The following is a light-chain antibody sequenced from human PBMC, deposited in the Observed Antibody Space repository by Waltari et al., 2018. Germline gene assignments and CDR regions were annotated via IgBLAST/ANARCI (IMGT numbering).Light chain of an antibody. CDR2: RNN. V-gene: IGLV1-47*01. Sequence: QSVLTQPPSASGTPGQRVTISCSGSSSNIGSNYVYWYQQVPGTAPKLLIYRNNQRPSGVPDRFSVSKSGTSASLAISGLRSEDEADYYCAAWDNSLSGPVFGGGTKLTVL. CDR1: SSNIGSNY. J-gene: IGLJ2*01. CDR3: AAWDNSLSGPV.